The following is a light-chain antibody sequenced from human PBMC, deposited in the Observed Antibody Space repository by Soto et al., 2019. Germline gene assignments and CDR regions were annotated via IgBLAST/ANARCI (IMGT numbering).Light chain of an antibody. V-gene: IGKV3-20*01. Sequence: DIVLTQSPGTLSLSPGERATLSCMASQSVDSRYLAWYQQKPGQAPRLLIYAVSSRATGIPDRFRGSGSGTDFTLTMRRLEPEDFAEYFCQQYGSAPRYSFGQGTKLEIK. J-gene: IGKJ2*03. CDR2: AVS. CDR1: QSVDSRY. CDR3: QQYGSAPRYS.